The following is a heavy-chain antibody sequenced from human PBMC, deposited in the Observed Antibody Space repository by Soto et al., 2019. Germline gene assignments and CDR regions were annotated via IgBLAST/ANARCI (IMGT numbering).Heavy chain of an antibody. CDR3: ARESEDLTSNFDY. Sequence: PGGSLRLSCAASGFTFSSYAMNWVRLAPGKGLEWVSSISSTTHYIYYADSMRGRFTISRDNAKNAVYLEMNSLRAEDTAVYYCARESEDLTSNFDYWGQGTLVTVSS. J-gene: IGHJ4*02. CDR1: GFTFSSYA. CDR2: ISSTTHYI. V-gene: IGHV3-21*06.